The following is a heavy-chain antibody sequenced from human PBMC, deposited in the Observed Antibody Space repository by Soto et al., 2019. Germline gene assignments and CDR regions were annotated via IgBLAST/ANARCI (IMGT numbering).Heavy chain of an antibody. V-gene: IGHV3-74*01. Sequence: EVQLVESGGGLVQPGGSLRLSCAASGFTFTNLWIYWVRQTPEKGLVWVAGINGDGTITAYADSVKGRFTISRDNAKSTLYLQMNSLTIEDTALYYSVRDFRWGQGTLVTVSS. CDR3: VRDFR. J-gene: IGHJ1*01. CDR2: INGDGTIT. CDR1: GFTFTNLW.